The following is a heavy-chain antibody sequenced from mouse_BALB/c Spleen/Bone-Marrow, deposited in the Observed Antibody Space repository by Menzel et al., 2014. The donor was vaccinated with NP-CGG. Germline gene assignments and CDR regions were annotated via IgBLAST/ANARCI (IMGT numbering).Heavy chain of an antibody. CDR2: ISYSGST. D-gene: IGHD2-1*01. CDR3: AGNYWYFDD. J-gene: IGHJ1*01. Sequence: EVKLVESGPGLVKPSQSLSLTCTVTGYSITSDYAWNWIRQFPGNKLEWMGYISYSGSTSYNPSLKSRISITRDTSKNQFFLQLNSVNTEDTATYYCAGNYWYFDDWGAGTTVTVSS. CDR1: GYSITSDYA. V-gene: IGHV3-2*02.